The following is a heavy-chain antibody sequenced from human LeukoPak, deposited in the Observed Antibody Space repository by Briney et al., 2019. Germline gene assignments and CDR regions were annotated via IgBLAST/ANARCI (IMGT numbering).Heavy chain of an antibody. D-gene: IGHD2-2*01. J-gene: IGHJ3*02. CDR1: GGSISSSSYS. V-gene: IGHV4-39*07. Sequence: PSETLSLTCTVSGGSISSSSYSWSWIRQPPGKGLEWIGEINHSGSTNYNPSLKSRVTISVDTSKNQFSLKLSSVTAADTAVYYCARVRLFVVVPAVARNAFDIWGQGTMVTVSS. CDR3: ARVRLFVVVPAVARNAFDI. CDR2: INHSGST.